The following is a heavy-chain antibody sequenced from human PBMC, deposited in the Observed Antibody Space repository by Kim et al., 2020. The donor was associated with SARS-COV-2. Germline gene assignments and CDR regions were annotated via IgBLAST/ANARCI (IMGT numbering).Heavy chain of an antibody. CDR3: AKGAALAALDY. CDR2: IWYDGSNK. CDR1: GFTFSSYG. J-gene: IGHJ4*02. D-gene: IGHD2-15*01. V-gene: IGHV3-33*06. Sequence: GGSLRLSCAASGFTFSSYGMHWVRQAPGKGLEWVAVIWYDGSNKYYADSVKGRFTISRDNSKNTLYLQMNSLRAEDTAVYYCAKGAALAALDYWGQGTLVTVSS.